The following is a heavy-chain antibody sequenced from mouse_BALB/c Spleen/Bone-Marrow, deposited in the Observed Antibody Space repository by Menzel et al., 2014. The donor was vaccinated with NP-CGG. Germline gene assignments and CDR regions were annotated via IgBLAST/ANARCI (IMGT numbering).Heavy chain of an antibody. J-gene: IGHJ4*01. D-gene: IGHD2-3*01. Sequence: QVQLQQFGAELVKPGASVKLSCKASGYTFTSYWMHWVKQRPGQGLEWIGEINPSNGRTNYNEKFKSKATLTVDKSSSTAYMQLSSLTSEDSAVYYCARSDGYYPYYYAMDYWGQGTSVTVSS. CDR3: ARSDGYYPYYYAMDY. V-gene: IGHV1S81*02. CDR1: GYTFTSYW. CDR2: INPSNGRT.